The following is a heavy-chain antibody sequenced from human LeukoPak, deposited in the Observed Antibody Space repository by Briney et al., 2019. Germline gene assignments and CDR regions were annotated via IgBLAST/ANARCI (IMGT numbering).Heavy chain of an antibody. CDR3: AKDVEYSSTLDY. J-gene: IGHJ4*02. V-gene: IGHV3-30*18. CDR2: ISYDGSNK. CDR1: GFTFSSYG. Sequence: GGSLRLSCAASGFTFSSYGMHWVRQAPGKGLEWVAVISYDGSNKYYADSVKGRFTISRENSKNTLYLQMNSLRAEDTAVYYCAKDVEYSSTLDYWGQGTLVTVSS. D-gene: IGHD6-6*01.